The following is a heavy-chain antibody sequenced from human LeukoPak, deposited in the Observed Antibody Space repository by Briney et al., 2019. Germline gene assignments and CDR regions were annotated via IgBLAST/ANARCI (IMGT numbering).Heavy chain of an antibody. CDR2: IYYSGST. CDR3: ARHKLGSGPLFDY. Sequence: SETLSLTCTVSGGSISSYYWSWIRQPPGKGLEWIGYIYYSGSTNYNPSLKSRVTISVDTSKNQFSLKLNSVTAADTAVYYCARHKLGSGPLFDYWGQGTLVTVSS. V-gene: IGHV4-59*08. D-gene: IGHD6-19*01. J-gene: IGHJ4*02. CDR1: GGSISSYY.